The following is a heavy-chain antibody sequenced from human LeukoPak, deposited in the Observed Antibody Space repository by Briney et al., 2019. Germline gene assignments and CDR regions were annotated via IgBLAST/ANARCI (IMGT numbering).Heavy chain of an antibody. Sequence: PSETLSLTCAVYGGSFSGYYWSWIRQPPGKGLEWIGEINHSGSTNYNPSLKSRVTISVDTSKNQFSLKLSSVTAADTAVYYCATGSGSYFPAAYWDQGTLVTVSS. V-gene: IGHV4-34*01. CDR1: GGSFSGYY. CDR2: INHSGST. CDR3: ATGSGSYFPAAY. J-gene: IGHJ4*02. D-gene: IGHD3-10*01.